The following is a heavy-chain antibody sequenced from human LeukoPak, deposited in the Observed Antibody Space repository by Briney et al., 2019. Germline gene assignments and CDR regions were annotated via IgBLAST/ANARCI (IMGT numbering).Heavy chain of an antibody. V-gene: IGHV1-2*02. CDR2: CNANSGGT. Sequence: ASVKVPCKASGYTFINYGISWVRQSPGQGLEWMGWCNANSGGTNYAQKFQGRVTMTRDTSISTAYMELSRLRSDDTAVYYCARALWVGATMPFDYWGQGTLVTVSS. CDR3: ARALWVGATMPFDY. CDR1: GYTFINYG. D-gene: IGHD1-26*01. J-gene: IGHJ4*02.